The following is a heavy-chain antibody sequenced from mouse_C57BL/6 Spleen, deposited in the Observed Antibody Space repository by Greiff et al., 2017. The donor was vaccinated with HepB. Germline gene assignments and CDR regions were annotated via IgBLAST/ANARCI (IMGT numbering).Heavy chain of an antibody. CDR1: GYTFTSYW. CDR3: AIITTVVVPYFDY. D-gene: IGHD1-1*01. CDR2: IYPSDSET. J-gene: IGHJ2*01. V-gene: IGHV1-61*01. Sequence: QVQLQQPGAELVRPGSSVKLSCKASGYTFTSYWMDWVKQRPGQGLEWIGNIYPSDSETHYNQKFKDKATLTVDKSSSTAYMQLSSLTSEDSAVYYCAIITTVVVPYFDYWGQGTTLTVSS.